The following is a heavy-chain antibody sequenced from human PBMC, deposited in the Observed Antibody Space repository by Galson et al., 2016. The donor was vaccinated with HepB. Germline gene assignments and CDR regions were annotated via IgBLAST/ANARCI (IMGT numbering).Heavy chain of an antibody. Sequence: SETLSLTCTVSGGSISTSSHYWVWIRQSPRQGLEWLGSIYYSGSSYNNPSLRSRVSMSVDTPSSQFSVRLSSVTAADTGVYYCTRAGGQEFRGIIDSWGPGISVTVSS. D-gene: IGHD3-10*01. J-gene: IGHJ4*02. V-gene: IGHV4-39*07. CDR2: IYYSGSS. CDR1: GGSISTSSHY. CDR3: TRAGGQEFRGIIDS.